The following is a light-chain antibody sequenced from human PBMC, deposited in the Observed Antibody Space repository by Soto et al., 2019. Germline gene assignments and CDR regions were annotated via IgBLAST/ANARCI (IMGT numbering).Light chain of an antibody. Sequence: VIWMTQSPSSLSASTGDRVTISCRVSQGIKNYLAWYRQKPGKAPELLIYAASTLQSGVPSRFSGSGSGTDFTLTISCLQSEDFATYYCQQYYGFPRTFGGGTKLEIK. V-gene: IGKV1D-8*03. CDR3: QQYYGFPRT. J-gene: IGKJ4*01. CDR1: QGIKNY. CDR2: AAS.